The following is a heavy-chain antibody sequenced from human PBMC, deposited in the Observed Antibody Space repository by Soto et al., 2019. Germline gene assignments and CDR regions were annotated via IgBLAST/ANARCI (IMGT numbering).Heavy chain of an antibody. CDR1: GYTFTSYG. D-gene: IGHD3-10*01. CDR3: ARDLTANLIDGFDYFDY. CDR2: ISAYNGNT. V-gene: IGHV1-18*01. J-gene: IGHJ4*02. Sequence: ASVKVSCKASGYTFTSYGISWVRQAPGQGLEWMGWISAYNGNTNYAQKLQGRVTMTTDTSTSTAYMELRSLRSDDTTVYYCARDLTANLIDGFDYFDYWGQGTLVTVSS.